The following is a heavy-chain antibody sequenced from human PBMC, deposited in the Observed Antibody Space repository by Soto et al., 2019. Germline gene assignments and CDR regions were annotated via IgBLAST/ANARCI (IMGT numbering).Heavy chain of an antibody. Sequence: EVQLLESGGGLVQPGGSLRLSCAASGFTFSSYAMSWVRQAPGKGLEWVSAISGSGGSTYYADSVKGRFTISRDNSKNTLYLQMNSLRAEDTAVYYCAKDGVDYVWGSYRPHAHYYYYYGMDVWGQGTTVTVSS. V-gene: IGHV3-23*01. CDR2: ISGSGGST. CDR1: GFTFSSYA. CDR3: AKDGVDYVWGSYRPHAHYYYYYGMDV. J-gene: IGHJ6*02. D-gene: IGHD3-16*02.